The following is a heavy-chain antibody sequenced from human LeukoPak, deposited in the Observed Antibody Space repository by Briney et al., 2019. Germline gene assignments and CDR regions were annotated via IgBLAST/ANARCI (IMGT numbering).Heavy chain of an antibody. J-gene: IGHJ5*02. CDR3: AREGGYYRSRFLGP. Sequence: SVKVSCKASGGTFSSYAICWVRQAPGQGLEWMGGIIPIFGTANYAQKFQGRVTITTDESTSTAYMELSSLRSEDTAVYYCAREGGYYRSRFLGPWGQGTLVTVSS. CDR1: GGTFSSYA. V-gene: IGHV1-69*05. CDR2: IIPIFGTA. D-gene: IGHD3-22*01.